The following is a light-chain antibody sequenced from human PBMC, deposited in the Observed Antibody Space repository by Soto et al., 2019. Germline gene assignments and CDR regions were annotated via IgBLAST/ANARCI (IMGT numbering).Light chain of an antibody. Sequence: QSALTQPASVSGSPGQSITISCTGPSSAIGGYNFVSWYQHHPGKAPKLMIYEVNNRPSGVSSRFSGSKSGNMASLTISGLQTEDEADYYCSSFTTSSTLVVFGGGTKLTVL. V-gene: IGLV2-14*01. CDR3: SSFTTSSTLVV. CDR2: EVN. CDR1: SSAIGGYNF. J-gene: IGLJ2*01.